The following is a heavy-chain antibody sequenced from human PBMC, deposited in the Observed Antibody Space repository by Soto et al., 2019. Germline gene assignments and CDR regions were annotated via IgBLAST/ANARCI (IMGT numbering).Heavy chain of an antibody. CDR2: IYYSGST. D-gene: IGHD3-9*01. J-gene: IGHJ4*02. Sequence: QVQLQESGPGLVKPSQTLSLTCTVSGGSISSGGYYWSWIRQHPGKGLEWIGYIYYSGSTYYNPSLKSRVTISVDTSKNQFSLKLSSVAAVDTAVYYCARTVGGNYDILTGPTYYFDYWGQGTLVTVSS. CDR3: ARTVGGNYDILTGPTYYFDY. V-gene: IGHV4-31*03. CDR1: GGSISSGGYY.